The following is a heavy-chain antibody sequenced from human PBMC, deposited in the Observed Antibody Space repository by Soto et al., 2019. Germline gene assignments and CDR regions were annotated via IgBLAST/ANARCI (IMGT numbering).Heavy chain of an antibody. Sequence: QVHLVESGGGVVQPGTSLTLTCTASGFTFRSSGMHWVRQAPGKGLEWVAFLAYDGSQKFYADSVKGRFSISRDNTKNTLYLHMSSLTAEDTPIYYCAIVRVTDSPLDHWGPGTLFTVSS. CDR3: AIVRVTDSPLDH. D-gene: IGHD2-21*02. J-gene: IGHJ4*02. V-gene: IGHV3-30*03. CDR2: LAYDGSQK. CDR1: GFTFRSSG.